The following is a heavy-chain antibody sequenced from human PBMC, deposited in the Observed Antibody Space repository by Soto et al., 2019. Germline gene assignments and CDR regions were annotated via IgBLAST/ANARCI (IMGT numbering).Heavy chain of an antibody. J-gene: IGHJ5*02. V-gene: IGHV4-31*03. CDR3: ARETLAENNWFDP. Sequence: QVQLQESGPGLVKPSQTLSLTCTVSGGSISSGGYYWSWIRQHPGKGLEWIGYIYYSGSTYYNPSLKSRITTSVDTSKKQFSLKVSSVTAADTAVYYCARETLAENNWFDPWGQGTLVIVSS. CDR2: IYYSGST. CDR1: GGSISSGGYY.